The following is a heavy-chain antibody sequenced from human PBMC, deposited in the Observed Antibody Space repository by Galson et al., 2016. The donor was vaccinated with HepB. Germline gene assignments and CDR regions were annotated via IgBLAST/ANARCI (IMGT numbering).Heavy chain of an antibody. V-gene: IGHV4-39*01. CDR3: ARVNSHYYYYYGLDV. Sequence: SETLSLTCTLSGASITSYTYYWGWIRQPPGKGLEWIGTIYYNGNTYYNPSLKSRVTVSLDTSKNQFSLNLRSMTAADTAIYYCARVNSHYYYYYGLDVWGQGTTITVSS. D-gene: IGHD5-24*01. CDR2: IYYNGNT. J-gene: IGHJ6*02. CDR1: GASITSYTYY.